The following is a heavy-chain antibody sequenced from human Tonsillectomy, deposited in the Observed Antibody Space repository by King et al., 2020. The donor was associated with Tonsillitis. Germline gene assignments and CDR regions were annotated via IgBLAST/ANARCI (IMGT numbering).Heavy chain of an antibody. D-gene: IGHD1-26*01. CDR1: GFIFSSYG. CDR2: ISYDGSNK. Sequence: VQLVESGGGVVQPGRSLRLSCAASGFIFSSYGMHWVRQAPGKGLEWVAVISYDGSNKYYADSVKGRFTISRDNSKNTLYLQMNSLRAEDTAVYSCAKDSWWEVTTPDAFDIWGQGTMVTFSS. V-gene: IGHV3-30*18. CDR3: AKDSWWEVTTPDAFDI. J-gene: IGHJ3*02.